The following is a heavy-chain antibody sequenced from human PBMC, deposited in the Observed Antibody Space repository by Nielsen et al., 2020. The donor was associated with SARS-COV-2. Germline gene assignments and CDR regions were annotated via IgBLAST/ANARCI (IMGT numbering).Heavy chain of an antibody. CDR3: ARRYYFDTLLDP. CDR1: EYNFTNYL. D-gene: IGHD3-9*01. Sequence: SLNISCHASEYNFTNYLIAWVRQMPGKVLEWMGIIYAGDSDIRYSPSFQGQVNISVDQSISTAYLQWSSLEASDTAIYYCARRYYFDTLLDPWGQGALVTVSS. CDR2: IYAGDSDI. V-gene: IGHV5-51*01. J-gene: IGHJ5*02.